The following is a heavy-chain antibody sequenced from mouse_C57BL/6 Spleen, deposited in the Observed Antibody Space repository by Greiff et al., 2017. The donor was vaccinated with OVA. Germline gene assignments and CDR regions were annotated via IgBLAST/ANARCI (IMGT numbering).Heavy chain of an antibody. D-gene: IGHD2-3*01. J-gene: IGHJ2*01. V-gene: IGHV1-42*01. Sequence: EVQLQQSGPELVKPGASVKISCKASGYSFTGYYMNWVKQSPEKSLEWIGEINPSTGGTTYNQKFKAKATLTVDKSSSTAYMQLKSLTSEDSAVYYCARQSRDGYNFYFDYWGQGTTLTVSS. CDR1: GYSFTGYY. CDR3: ARQSRDGYNFYFDY. CDR2: INPSTGGT.